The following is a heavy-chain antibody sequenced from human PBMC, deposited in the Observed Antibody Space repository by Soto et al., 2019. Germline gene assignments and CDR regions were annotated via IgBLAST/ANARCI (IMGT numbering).Heavy chain of an antibody. J-gene: IGHJ4*02. CDR1: GFTFSSCS. CDR3: AKYCSSDVCFDY. V-gene: IGHV3-48*02. Sequence: GGSLRLSCASSGFTFSSCSMNWVRQAPGKGLEWVSFISGSGDTKYYADSVKGRFTISRDNAKNSLYLQMSSLRDEDTAVYYCAKYCSSDVCFDYWGQGTLVTVS. CDR2: ISGSGDTK. D-gene: IGHD2-8*01.